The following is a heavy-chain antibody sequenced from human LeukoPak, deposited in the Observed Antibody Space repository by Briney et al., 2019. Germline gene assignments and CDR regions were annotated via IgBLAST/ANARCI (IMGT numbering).Heavy chain of an antibody. CDR3: ARHVGSYNWYFDL. CDR2: IYTSGST. J-gene: IGHJ2*01. CDR1: GGSISSGSYY. V-gene: IGHV4-61*02. Sequence: PSETLSLTCTVSGGSISSGSYYWSWIRQPAGKGLEWIGRIYTSGSTNYNPSLKSRVTISVDTSKNQFSLKLSSVTAADTAVYYCARHVGSYNWYFDLWGRGTLVTVSS. D-gene: IGHD6-19*01.